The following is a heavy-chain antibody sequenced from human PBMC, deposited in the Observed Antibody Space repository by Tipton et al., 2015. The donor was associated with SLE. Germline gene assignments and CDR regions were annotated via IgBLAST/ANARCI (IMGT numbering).Heavy chain of an antibody. V-gene: IGHV4-34*01. CDR1: GGSISGYY. CDR2: IYHIGNT. D-gene: IGHD4-17*01. CDR3: AKDYNHDNADYN. Sequence: TLSLTCTVSGGSISGYYWNWVRQSPGKGLEWIGEIYHIGNTNYNPSLKSRVTISIDQSKNQFSLKLSSVTAADTAVYYCAKDYNHDNADYNWGQGTLVIVSS. J-gene: IGHJ4*02.